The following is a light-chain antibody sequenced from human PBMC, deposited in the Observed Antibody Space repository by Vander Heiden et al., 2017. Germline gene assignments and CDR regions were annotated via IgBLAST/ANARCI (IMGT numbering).Light chain of an antibody. CDR2: KAS. CDR3: QQYNRMGT. Sequence: IQLNQSPPSLSASVGDRVTITCRASQSISSLLSWYQQKPGKAPKLLIYKASSLESGVPSMFSGSGSGTEFTLTISSLQPDDFATYYCQQYNRMGTFGQGTKVEIK. CDR1: QSISSL. J-gene: IGKJ1*01. V-gene: IGKV1-5*03.